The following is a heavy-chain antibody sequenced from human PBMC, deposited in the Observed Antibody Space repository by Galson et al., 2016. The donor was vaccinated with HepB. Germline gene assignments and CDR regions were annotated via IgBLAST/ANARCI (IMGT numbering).Heavy chain of an antibody. Sequence: SETLSLTCAVSGGSISDDIWWTWVRQPPGKGLEWIGEIYHSGSTNYNPSLKSRVTISVDKSENQFSLMSSVTAADTAVYYCATVRAGCSSTSCYFDNWGQGTLVTVSS. CDR2: IYHSGST. V-gene: IGHV4-4*02. CDR3: ATVRAGCSSTSCYFDN. J-gene: IGHJ4*02. D-gene: IGHD2-2*01. CDR1: GGSISDDIW.